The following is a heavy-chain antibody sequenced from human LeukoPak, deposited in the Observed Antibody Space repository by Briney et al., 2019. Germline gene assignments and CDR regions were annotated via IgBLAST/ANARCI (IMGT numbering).Heavy chain of an antibody. J-gene: IGHJ6*03. CDR2: MNPNSGNT. D-gene: IGHD2-15*01. CDR1: GYTFTSYD. V-gene: IGHV1-8*03. Sequence: ASVKLSCKASGYTFTSYDINWVRQATGQGLEWMGWMNPNSGNTGYAQKFQVRVTIARNTSISTAYMELSSLRSEDTAVYYGARGRVDVVVVAARASYYYYMDVWGKGTTVTVSS. CDR3: ARGRVDVVVVAARASYYYYMDV.